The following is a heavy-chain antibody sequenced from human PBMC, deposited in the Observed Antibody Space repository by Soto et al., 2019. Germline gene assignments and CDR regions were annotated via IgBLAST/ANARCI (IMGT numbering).Heavy chain of an antibody. CDR3: AKDIHTTNWSVFDG. CDR1: GFTFDDYA. D-gene: IGHD7-27*01. J-gene: IGHJ4*02. V-gene: IGHV3-9*01. CDR2: INWNGARI. Sequence: GGSLRLSCAASGFTFDDYAMYWVRQVPGKGLEWVSSINWNGARIAYADSVRGRFTVSRDNAKNSLYLQMNSLRVEDTALYYCAKDIHTTNWSVFDGWGQGTLVTVSS.